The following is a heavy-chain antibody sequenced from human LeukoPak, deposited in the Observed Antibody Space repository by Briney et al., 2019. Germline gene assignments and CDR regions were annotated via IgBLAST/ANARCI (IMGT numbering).Heavy chain of an antibody. CDR2: INANSGGT. D-gene: IGHD3-22*01. CDR3: ARVNDDSSGYGFDY. V-gene: IGHV1-2*02. Sequence: GSVKVSCKASGYTFTGYYMHWVRQAPGQGLEWMGWINANSGGTNYAQKFQGRVTITRDTSISTAYMELSRLRSDDTAVYYCARVNDDSSGYGFDYWGQGTLVTVSS. J-gene: IGHJ4*02. CDR1: GYTFTGYY.